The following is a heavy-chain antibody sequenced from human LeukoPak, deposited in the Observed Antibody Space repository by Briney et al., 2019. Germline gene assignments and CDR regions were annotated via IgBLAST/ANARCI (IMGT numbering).Heavy chain of an antibody. V-gene: IGHV3-53*01. D-gene: IGHD3-10*01. J-gene: IGHJ4*02. CDR2: IYSGGST. Sequence: GKSLRLSCAASGFTFSNYVIHWVRQAPGKGLERVSVIYSGGSTYYADSVKGRFTISRDNSKNTLYLQMNSLRAEDTAVYYCASHYGSGSYSDYWGQGTLVTVSS. CDR1: GFTFSNYV. CDR3: ASHYGSGSYSDY.